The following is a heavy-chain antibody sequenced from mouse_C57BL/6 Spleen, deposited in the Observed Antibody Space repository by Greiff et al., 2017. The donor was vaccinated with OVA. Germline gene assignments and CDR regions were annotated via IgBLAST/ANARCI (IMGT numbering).Heavy chain of an antibody. CDR3: ASGYSNYDYAMDY. V-gene: IGHV1-66*01. Sequence: QVQLQQSGPELVKPGASVKISCKASGYSFTSYYIHWVKQRPGQGLEWIGWIYPGSGNTKYNEKFKGKATLTADTSSSTAYMQLSSLTSEDSAVYYGASGYSNYDYAMDYWGQGTSVTVSS. D-gene: IGHD2-5*01. J-gene: IGHJ4*01. CDR2: IYPGSGNT. CDR1: GYSFTSYY.